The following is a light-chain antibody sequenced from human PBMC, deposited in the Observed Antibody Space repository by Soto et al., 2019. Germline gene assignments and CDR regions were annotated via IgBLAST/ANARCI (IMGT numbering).Light chain of an antibody. CDR1: QSVSVN. J-gene: IGKJ1*01. V-gene: IGKV3-15*01. Sequence: EIVMTQSPGTLSVSPGERATLSCRASQSVSVNLAWYQQKPGQAPRLLIYGVSTRATGIPARFSGSESGTEFTLTISSLQPEDFATYYCQQSYSTLRTFGQGTKVDIK. CDR2: GVS. CDR3: QQSYSTLRT.